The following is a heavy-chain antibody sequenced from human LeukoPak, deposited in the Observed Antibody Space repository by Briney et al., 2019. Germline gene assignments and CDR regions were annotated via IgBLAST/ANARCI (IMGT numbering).Heavy chain of an antibody. CDR1: GFTFSSYA. CDR2: ISGSGSSI. V-gene: IGHV3-23*01. CDR3: ARETDSTLFDY. Sequence: GGSLRLSCAASGFTFSSYAMSWVRQAPGKGLEGVSPISGSGSSIYYADSGKGRFPISRDNAKNSLYLKMNSLRAEDTAVYYCARETDSTLFDYWGQGILVTVSS. D-gene: IGHD2-2*01. J-gene: IGHJ4*02.